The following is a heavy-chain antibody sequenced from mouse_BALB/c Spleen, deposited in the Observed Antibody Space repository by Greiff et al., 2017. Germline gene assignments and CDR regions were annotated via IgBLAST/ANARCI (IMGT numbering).Heavy chain of an antibody. J-gene: IGHJ3*01. Sequence: VQLQQSGPGLVQPSQSLSITCTVSGFSLTSYGVHWVRQSPGKGLEWLGVIWSGGSTDYNAAFISRLSISKDNSKSQVFFKMNSLQANDTAIYYCARNSNYITKEFAYWGQGTLVTVSA. D-gene: IGHD1-3*01. CDR2: IWSGGST. CDR3: ARNSNYITKEFAY. CDR1: GFSLTSYG. V-gene: IGHV2-2*02.